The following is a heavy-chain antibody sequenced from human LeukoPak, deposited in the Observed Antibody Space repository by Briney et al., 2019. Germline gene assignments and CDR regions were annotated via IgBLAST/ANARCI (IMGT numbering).Heavy chain of an antibody. J-gene: IGHJ4*02. CDR2: IYHSGST. CDR3: ARSDSSGWHLY. Sequence: SETLCLTCAVSGGSISSGGYYWAWIRQPPGKGLEWIGSIYHSGSTYYNPSLKSRVIMSVETSKNPFSLQLTSVTAADTAVYYCARSDSSGWHLYWGQGTLVTVSS. CDR1: GGSISSGGYY. V-gene: IGHV4-39*07. D-gene: IGHD6-19*01.